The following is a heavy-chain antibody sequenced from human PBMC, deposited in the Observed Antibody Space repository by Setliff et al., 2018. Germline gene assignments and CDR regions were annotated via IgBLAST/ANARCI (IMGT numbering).Heavy chain of an antibody. Sequence: GESLKISCAASGFSFSSYAMSWVRQAPGKGLEWVSTIIGSGISTYYADSVQGRVTISRDNHKNTPHLQMNSLRVEDTAIYYCAKSPHDFWSGRVFFDYWGQGMLVTVS. CDR2: IIGSGIST. D-gene: IGHD3-3*01. CDR1: GFSFSSYA. CDR3: AKSPHDFWSGRVFFDY. V-gene: IGHV3-23*01. J-gene: IGHJ4*01.